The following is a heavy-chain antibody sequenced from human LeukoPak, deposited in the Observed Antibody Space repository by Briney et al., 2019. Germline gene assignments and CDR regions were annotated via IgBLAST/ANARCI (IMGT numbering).Heavy chain of an antibody. J-gene: IGHJ4*02. Sequence: GRSLRLSCAASGFTFSSYAMSWVRQAPGKGLEWVSAISGSGGSTYYADSVKGRFTISRDNSKSTLYLQMNSLRAEDTAVYYCAKDQQVLRYFDWSMGDYFDYWGQGTLVTVSS. CDR3: AKDQQVLRYFDWSMGDYFDY. V-gene: IGHV3-23*01. D-gene: IGHD3-9*01. CDR2: ISGSGGST. CDR1: GFTFSSYA.